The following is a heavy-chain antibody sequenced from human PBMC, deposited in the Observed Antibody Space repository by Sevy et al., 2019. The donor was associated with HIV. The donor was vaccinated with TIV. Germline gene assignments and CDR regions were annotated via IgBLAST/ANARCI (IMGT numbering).Heavy chain of an antibody. D-gene: IGHD3-16*01. Sequence: ASVKVSCKASGGTFSSYAISWVRQAPGQGLEWMGGIIPIFGTANYAQKFQGRVTITADESTSTAYMELSSLRSEDTAVYYCARDFGAGNTPARRHPGYYYGMDVWGQGTTVTVSS. CDR1: GGTFSSYA. CDR3: ARDFGAGNTPARRHPGYYYGMDV. V-gene: IGHV1-69*13. J-gene: IGHJ6*02. CDR2: IIPIFGTA.